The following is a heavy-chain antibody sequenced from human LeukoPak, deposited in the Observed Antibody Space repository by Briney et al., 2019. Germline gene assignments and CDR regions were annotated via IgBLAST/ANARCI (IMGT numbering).Heavy chain of an antibody. V-gene: IGHV3-33*01. CDR2: IWYDGSNK. CDR3: ARDGWELPEYYFDY. Sequence: GGSLRLSCAASGFTFSSYGMYWVRQAPGKGLEWVAVIWYDGSNKYYADSVKGRFTISRDNSKNTLYLQMNSLRAEDTAVYYCARDGWELPEYYFDYWGQGTLVTVSS. J-gene: IGHJ4*02. D-gene: IGHD1-26*01. CDR1: GFTFSSYG.